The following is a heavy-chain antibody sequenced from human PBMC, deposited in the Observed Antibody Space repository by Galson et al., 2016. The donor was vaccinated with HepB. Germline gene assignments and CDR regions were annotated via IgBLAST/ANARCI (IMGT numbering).Heavy chain of an antibody. Sequence: SLRLSCAASGFSFSTYGMHWVRQAPGKGLGWVAVVWYDGSEEYYEDSVKGRFTISRDNSKNTLYLQMNSLRVEDTAVYFCSRDIREYSSDWYGVDYWGQGTLVTVSS. V-gene: IGHV3-33*01. CDR3: SRDIREYSSDWYGVDY. J-gene: IGHJ4*02. CDR2: VWYDGSEE. D-gene: IGHD6-19*01. CDR1: GFSFSTYG.